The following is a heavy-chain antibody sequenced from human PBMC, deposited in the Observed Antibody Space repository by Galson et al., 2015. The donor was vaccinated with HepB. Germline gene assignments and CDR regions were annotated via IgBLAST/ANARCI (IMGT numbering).Heavy chain of an antibody. CDR1: GGSISSYY. CDR2: IYYSGST. J-gene: IGHJ3*02. V-gene: IGHV4-59*01. Sequence: TLSLTCTVSGGSISSYYWSWIRQPPGKGLEWIGYIYYSGSTNYNPSLKSRVTISVDTSKNQFSLKLSSVTAADTAVYYCARGRPWGGAFDIWGQGTMVTVSS. CDR3: ARGRPWGGAFDI. D-gene: IGHD3-16*01.